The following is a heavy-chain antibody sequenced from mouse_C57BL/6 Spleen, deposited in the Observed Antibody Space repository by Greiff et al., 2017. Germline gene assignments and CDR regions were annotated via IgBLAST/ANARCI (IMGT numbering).Heavy chain of an antibody. CDR1: GYSITSGYY. CDR3: AGYYGRSYVDWYFDG. D-gene: IGHD1-1*01. J-gene: IGHJ1*03. Sequence: ESGPGLVKPSQSLSLTCSVTGYSITSGYYWNWIRQFPGNKLEWMGYISYDGSNNYNPSLKNRISITRDTSKNQFFLKLNSVTTEDTATYYCAGYYGRSYVDWYFDGWGTGTTVTVSS. CDR2: ISYDGSN. V-gene: IGHV3-6*01.